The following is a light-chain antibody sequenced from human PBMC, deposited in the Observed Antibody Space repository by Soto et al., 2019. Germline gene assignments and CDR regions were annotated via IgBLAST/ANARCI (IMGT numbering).Light chain of an antibody. J-gene: IGKJ1*01. Sequence: EIVLTQSPGTLSLSTGERPTLSCRASQTVSSSYLAWYQQKRGQDPRLLIYGASSRATGIPDRFSGSGSGTELTLTISRLEPEDFAVDYCQQYGSSRTFGQGTKVDIK. CDR3: QQYGSSRT. V-gene: IGKV3-20*01. CDR2: GAS. CDR1: QTVSSSY.